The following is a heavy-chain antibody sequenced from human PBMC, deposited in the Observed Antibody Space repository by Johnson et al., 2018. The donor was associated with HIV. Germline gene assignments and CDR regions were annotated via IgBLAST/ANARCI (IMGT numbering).Heavy chain of an antibody. CDR2: ISSSGAGI. V-gene: IGHV3-11*04. Sequence: VHLVESGGGLVKPGGSLRLSCAVSGFKFSDFYMTWIRQVPGKGLECVAYISSSGAGIYYADSVKGRFTISRDNAKNSLYLQMNSLRAEDTAVYYCAKDGAKYYYDSSGYRDAFDIWGQGTMVTVSS. D-gene: IGHD3-22*01. J-gene: IGHJ3*02. CDR1: GFKFSDFY. CDR3: AKDGAKYYYDSSGYRDAFDI.